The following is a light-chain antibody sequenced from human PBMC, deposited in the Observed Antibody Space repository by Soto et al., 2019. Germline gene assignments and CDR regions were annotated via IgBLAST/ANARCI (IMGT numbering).Light chain of an antibody. CDR1: QSVSSY. CDR3: QQYGSSPIT. V-gene: IGKV3-20*01. Sequence: EIVLPQSPATLSLSPGERATLSCMASQSVSSYLAWYQQKPGQAPRRLIYGASSRATGIPDRFSGSGSGTDFTLTISRLEPEDFAVYYCQQYGSSPITFGQGTRLEI. CDR2: GAS. J-gene: IGKJ5*01.